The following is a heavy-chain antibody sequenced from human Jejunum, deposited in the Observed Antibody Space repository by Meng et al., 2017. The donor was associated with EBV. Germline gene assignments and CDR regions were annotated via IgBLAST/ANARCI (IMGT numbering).Heavy chain of an antibody. CDR2: INPDGRTI. CDR3: TRAGYYRFDY. D-gene: IGHD1-26*01. CDR1: GFTLSDHW. V-gene: IGHV3-74*01. Sequence: VQGVGPGGGLVQAGGSLRLSCAASGFTLSDHWIHWVRQAPGEGLMWVSRINPDGRTINYGDSVKGRFTISRDNAKNTVYLQMNSLRAEDTAVYYCTRAGYYRFDYWGQGALVTVSS. J-gene: IGHJ4*02.